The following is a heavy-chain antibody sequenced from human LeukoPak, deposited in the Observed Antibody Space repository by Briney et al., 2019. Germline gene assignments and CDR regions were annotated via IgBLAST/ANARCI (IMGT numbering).Heavy chain of an antibody. J-gene: IGHJ4*02. Sequence: GRSLRLSCAASGFTFSSYGMHWVRQAPGKGLVWVSRINSDGSSTSYADSVKGRFTISRDNAKNTLYLQMNSLRAEDTAVYYCARPPPSYCSGGSCYFDYWGQGTLVTVSS. CDR3: ARPPPSYCSGGSCYFDY. D-gene: IGHD2-15*01. V-gene: IGHV3-74*01. CDR2: INSDGSST. CDR1: GFTFSSYG.